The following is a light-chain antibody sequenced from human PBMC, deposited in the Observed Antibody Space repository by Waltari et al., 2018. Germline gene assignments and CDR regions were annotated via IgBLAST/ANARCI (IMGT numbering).Light chain of an antibody. CDR1: QSLTKRY. CDR3: QQYGSSIMYT. V-gene: IGKV3-20*01. J-gene: IGKJ2*01. Sequence: VLTQSPGTLSLSPGERATLSCRASQSLTKRYLAWYQQKPGQATRLLIYGASSRAAGIPDRFSGSGSGTDFTLTISRLEPEDSALYYCQQYGSSIMYTFGQGTKLEIK. CDR2: GAS.